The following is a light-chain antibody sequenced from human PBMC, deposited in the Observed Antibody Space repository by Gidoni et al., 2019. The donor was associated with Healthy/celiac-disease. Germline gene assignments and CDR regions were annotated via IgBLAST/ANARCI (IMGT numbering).Light chain of an antibody. Sequence: EIVLTQSPGTLSLSPGERATLACRASQSVSSSYLAWYQQKPGQAPRLLIYGASSRATGIPDMFSGSGSGTDFTLTISRLDPEDCAVYYCQQYGSAPWTFGQGTKVEIK. V-gene: IGKV3-20*01. CDR1: QSVSSSY. J-gene: IGKJ1*01. CDR2: GAS. CDR3: QQYGSAPWT.